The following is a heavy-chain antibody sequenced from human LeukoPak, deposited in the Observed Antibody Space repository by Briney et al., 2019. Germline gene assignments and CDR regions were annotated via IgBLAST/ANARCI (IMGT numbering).Heavy chain of an antibody. CDR3: ARRYCSSDICNHLDC. Sequence: GGSLRLSCEASGFTFSSYQMNWVRQAPGKGLEWVSYISSSGGTIYYADSVKGRFTISRDNAKNSLYLQMNSLRAEDTAVYYCARRYCSSDICNHLDCWGQGTLVTVSS. V-gene: IGHV3-48*03. CDR2: ISSSGGTI. J-gene: IGHJ4*02. D-gene: IGHD2-2*01. CDR1: GFTFSSYQ.